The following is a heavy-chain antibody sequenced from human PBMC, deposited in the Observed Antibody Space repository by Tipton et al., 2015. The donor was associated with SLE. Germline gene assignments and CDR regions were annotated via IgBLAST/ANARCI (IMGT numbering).Heavy chain of an antibody. CDR1: GFTFSSYA. D-gene: IGHD2-2*01. CDR3: AKAGLVCSSASCDFYYSMDV. CDR2: ICSSGSST. Sequence: SLRLSCAASGFTFSSYAMSWVRQAPGKGLEWVSAICSSGSSTYYADSVKGRFTISRDNSKNTLYLQMNSLRAEDTAVYYCAKAGLVCSSASCDFYYSMDVWGKGTTVTVSS. V-gene: IGHV3-23*05. J-gene: IGHJ6*03.